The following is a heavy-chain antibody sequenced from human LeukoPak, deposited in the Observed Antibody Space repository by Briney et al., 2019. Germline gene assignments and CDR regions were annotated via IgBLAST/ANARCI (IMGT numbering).Heavy chain of an antibody. J-gene: IGHJ4*02. CDR3: AKLSFTVTPDY. CDR2: ISGSGGST. CDR1: GFTFSSYA. D-gene: IGHD4-17*01. Sequence: GGSLRPSCAASGFTFSSYAMSWVRQAPGKGREWVSAISGSGGSTHYADSVTGRFTISRDNSKNTLYLQMNRLRAEDTGVYYCAKLSFTVTPDYWGQGTLVTVSS. V-gene: IGHV3-23*01.